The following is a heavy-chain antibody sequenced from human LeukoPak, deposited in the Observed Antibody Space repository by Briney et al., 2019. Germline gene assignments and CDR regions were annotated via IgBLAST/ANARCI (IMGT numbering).Heavy chain of an antibody. D-gene: IGHD3-22*01. Sequence: SETLSLTCTVSGGSISSYYWSWIRQPPGKGLEWIGSIYHSGSTYYNPSLKSRVTISVDTSKNQFSLKLSSVTAADTAVYYCARDRDSSADAFDIWGQGTMVTVSS. J-gene: IGHJ3*02. CDR1: GGSISSYY. CDR2: IYHSGST. V-gene: IGHV4-59*12. CDR3: ARDRDSSADAFDI.